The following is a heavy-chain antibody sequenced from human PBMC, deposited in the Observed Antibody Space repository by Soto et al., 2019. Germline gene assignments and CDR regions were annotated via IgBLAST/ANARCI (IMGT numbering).Heavy chain of an antibody. CDR3: ARHCSGGSCYYGFDP. V-gene: IGHV4-31*03. CDR1: GGSISSGGYY. CDR2: IYYSGST. Sequence: SETLSLTCTVSGGSISSGGYYWSWIRQHPGKGLEWIGYIYYSGSTYYNPSLKSRVTISVDTSKNQFSLKLSSVTAADTAVYYCARHCSGGSCYYGFDPWGQGTLVTVSS. D-gene: IGHD2-15*01. J-gene: IGHJ5*02.